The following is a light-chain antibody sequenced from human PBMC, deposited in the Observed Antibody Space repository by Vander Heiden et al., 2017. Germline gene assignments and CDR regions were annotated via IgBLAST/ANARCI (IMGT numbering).Light chain of an antibody. CDR2: DAS. CDR3: QQRSNWPLT. CDR1: QSVNSY. Sequence: EIVLTPSPATLSLSPGERATLSCRASQSVNSYLAWYQQTPGQAPRLLIYDASNRATEIPPRFSGSGSGTDYTLTISGLEPEDFAVYYCQQRSNWPLTFGGGTDVVI. V-gene: IGKV3-11*01. J-gene: IGKJ4*01.